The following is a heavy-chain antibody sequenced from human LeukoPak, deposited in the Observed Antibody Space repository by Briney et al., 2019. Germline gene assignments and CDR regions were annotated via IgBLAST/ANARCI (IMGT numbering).Heavy chain of an antibody. D-gene: IGHD2-2*01. CDR3: ARAGYCSSTSCANWFDP. V-gene: IGHV1-8*01. Sequence: ASVKVSCKASGYTFTSYDINWVRQATGQGLEWMGWMNPNSGNTGYAQKFQGRVIMTRNTSISTAYMELSSLRSEDTAVYYCARAGYCSSTSCANWFDPWGQGTLVTVSS. CDR2: MNPNSGNT. CDR1: GYTFTSYD. J-gene: IGHJ5*02.